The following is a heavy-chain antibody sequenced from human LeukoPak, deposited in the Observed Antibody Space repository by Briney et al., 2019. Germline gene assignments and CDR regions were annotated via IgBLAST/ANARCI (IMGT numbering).Heavy chain of an antibody. D-gene: IGHD4-17*01. CDR1: GGSFSGYS. CDR3: ARHHDYGDYLNWFDP. CDR2: INHSGST. J-gene: IGHJ5*02. Sequence: SETLSLTCAVYGGSFSGYSWSWIRQAPGKGLEWIGEINHSGSTNYNPSLKSRVTISVDTSKNQFSLKLSSVTAADTAVYYCARHHDYGDYLNWFDPWGQGTLVTVSS. V-gene: IGHV4-34*01.